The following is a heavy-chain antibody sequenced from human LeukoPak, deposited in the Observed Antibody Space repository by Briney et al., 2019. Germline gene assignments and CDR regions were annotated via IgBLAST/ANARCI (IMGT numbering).Heavy chain of an antibody. J-gene: IGHJ4*02. CDR3: ARVRYFDWLFLADY. D-gene: IGHD3-9*01. V-gene: IGHV1-2*02. Sequence: ASVKVSCKASGYTFTGYYMHWVRQAPGQGLEWMGWINPNSGGTNYAQKFQGRVTMTRDTSISTAYMELSRLRSDETAVYYCARVRYFDWLFLADYWGQGTLVTVSS. CDR1: GYTFTGYY. CDR2: INPNSGGT.